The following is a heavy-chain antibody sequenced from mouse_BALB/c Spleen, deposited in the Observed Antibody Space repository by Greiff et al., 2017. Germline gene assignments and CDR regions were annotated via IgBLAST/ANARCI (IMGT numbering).Heavy chain of an antibody. CDR1: GYAFSSYW. V-gene: IGHV1-80*01. CDR2: IYPGDGDT. J-gene: IGHJ1*01. Sequence: QVQLKQSGAELVRPGSSVKISCKASGYAFSSYWMNWVKQRPGQGLEWIGQIYPGDGDTNYNGKFKGKATLTADKSSSTAYMQLSSLTSEDSAVYFCARSRIYYGSSYWYFDVWGAGTTVTVSS. D-gene: IGHD1-1*01. CDR3: ARSRIYYGSSYWYFDV.